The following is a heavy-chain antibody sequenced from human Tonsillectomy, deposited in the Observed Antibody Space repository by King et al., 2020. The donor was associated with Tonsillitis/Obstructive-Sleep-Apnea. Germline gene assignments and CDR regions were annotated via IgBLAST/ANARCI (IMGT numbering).Heavy chain of an antibody. CDR2: SNPSGGST. V-gene: IGHV1-46*01. CDR3: ARAGIAAAGSFYYYYYYMDV. D-gene: IGHD6-13*01. J-gene: IGHJ6*03. CDR1: GYTFTSYY. Sequence: QLVQSGAEVRKPGASVKVSCKASGYTFTSYYMHWLRQAPGQGLEWMGISNPSGGSTSYPQKFQGRVTMTSDTSTSTVYMELSSLRSEDTAVYYCARAGIAAAGSFYYYYYYMDVWGKGTTVTVSS.